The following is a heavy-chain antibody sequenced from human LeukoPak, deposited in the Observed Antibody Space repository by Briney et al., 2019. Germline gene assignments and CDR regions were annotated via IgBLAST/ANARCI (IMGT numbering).Heavy chain of an antibody. J-gene: IGHJ4*02. D-gene: IGHD4-23*01. CDR3: ARGISGNSLVFEY. V-gene: IGHV1-69*06. CDR1: GGTFSNYA. Sequence: GASVKVSCKASGGTFSNYAISWVRQAPGQGLGWMGRIIPIFGTTNYAQKFQGRVTITADKSTSTAYMELSSLRSEDTAVYYCARGISGNSLVFEYWGQGTLVTVSS. CDR2: IIPIFGTT.